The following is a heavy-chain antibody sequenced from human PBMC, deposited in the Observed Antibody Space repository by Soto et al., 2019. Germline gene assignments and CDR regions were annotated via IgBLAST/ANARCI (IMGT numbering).Heavy chain of an antibody. J-gene: IGHJ4*02. CDR2: IYYTGRS. CDR1: GDSISRSSYY. Sequence: KTSETLSLTCTASGDSISRSSYYCGWIRQSPGKGPEWIGSIYYTGRSHYNPSLKSRVTISVDASTDQFSLELSSLTATDTAVYYCAGQYSSSWYVGPLHYWGQGILVTVSS. V-gene: IGHV4-39*01. CDR3: AGQYSSSWYVGPLHY. D-gene: IGHD6-13*01.